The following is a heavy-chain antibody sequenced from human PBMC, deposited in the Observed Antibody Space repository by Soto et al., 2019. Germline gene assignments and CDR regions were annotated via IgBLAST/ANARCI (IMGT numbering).Heavy chain of an antibody. CDR1: GFTFSSYA. CDR2: ISDDGSNK. CDR3: AREHEYGETNAGYHYNMDV. Sequence: GGSLRLSCAASGFTFSSYAMHWVRQAPGKGLEWVAVISDDGSNKYYADSVKGRFTISRGNFMHTLYLQMNSLRAEDTAVYYCAREHEYGETNAGYHYNMDVWGQGTTVTVSS. J-gene: IGHJ6*02. V-gene: IGHV3-30-3*01. D-gene: IGHD4-17*01.